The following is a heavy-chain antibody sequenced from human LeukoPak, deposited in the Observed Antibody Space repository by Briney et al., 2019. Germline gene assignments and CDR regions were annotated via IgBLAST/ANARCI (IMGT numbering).Heavy chain of an antibody. CDR1: GGSISSSSYY. Sequence: NPSETLSLTCTVSGGSISSSSYYWGWIRQPPGKGLEWIGSIYYRGSTYYNPSLKSRVTISVDTSKNQLSLKLTSVTAADTAVYYCARGLTMIVGGGTSNFDYWGQGTLVTVSS. CDR3: ARGLTMIVGGGTSNFDY. V-gene: IGHV4-39*01. J-gene: IGHJ4*02. D-gene: IGHD3-22*01. CDR2: IYYRGST.